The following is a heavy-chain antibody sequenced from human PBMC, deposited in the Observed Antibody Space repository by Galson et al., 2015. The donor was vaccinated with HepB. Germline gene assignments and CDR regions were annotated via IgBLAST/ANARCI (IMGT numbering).Heavy chain of an antibody. V-gene: IGHV6-1*01. D-gene: IGHD5-12*01. Sequence: CAISGDSVSSNSAAWHWIRQSPSRGLEWLGRTYYRSKWYIDYAVSVKSRITINPDTSKNHFSLQLHSVTPEDTAVYYCVFLRGYDLKPLDYWGQGTLVTVSS. J-gene: IGHJ4*02. CDR2: TYYRSKWYI. CDR1: GDSVSSNSAA. CDR3: VFLRGYDLKPLDY.